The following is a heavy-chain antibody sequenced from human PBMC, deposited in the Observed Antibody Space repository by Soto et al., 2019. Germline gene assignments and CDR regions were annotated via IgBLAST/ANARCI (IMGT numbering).Heavy chain of an antibody. V-gene: IGHV1-18*01. D-gene: IGHD6-19*01. CDR3: ARDLGEYSSGIHFDY. J-gene: IGHJ4*02. Sequence: QVQLVQSEAEVKKPGASVKVSCKASGYTLTSYGISWVRQAPGQGLEWMGWISAYNGNTNYAQKLQGRVTMTTDTSTSTAYMELRSLRSDDTAVYYCARDLGEYSSGIHFDYWGQGTLVTVSS. CDR2: ISAYNGNT. CDR1: GYTLTSYG.